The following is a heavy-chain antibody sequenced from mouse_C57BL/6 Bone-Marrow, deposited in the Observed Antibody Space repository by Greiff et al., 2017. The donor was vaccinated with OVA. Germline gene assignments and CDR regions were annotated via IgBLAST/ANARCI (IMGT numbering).Heavy chain of an antibody. V-gene: IGHV1-19*01. CDR1: GYTFTDYY. CDR2: INPYNGGT. CDR3: ARDTTVVARIDY. D-gene: IGHD1-1*01. Sequence: EVQLQQSGPVLVKPGASVKMSCKASGYTFTDYYMNWVKQSHGKSLEWIGVINPYNGGTSYNQKFKGKATLTVDQSSSTAYMELNSLTSEDSAVYYCARDTTVVARIDYWGQGTTLTVSS. J-gene: IGHJ2*01.